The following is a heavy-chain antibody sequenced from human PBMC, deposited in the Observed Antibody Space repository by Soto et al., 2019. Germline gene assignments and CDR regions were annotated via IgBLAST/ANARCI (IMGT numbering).Heavy chain of an antibody. J-gene: IGHJ5*02. CDR1: GDSVSSNSAA. V-gene: IGHV6-1*01. Sequence: SQTLSLTCAISGDSVSSNSAAWNWIRQSPSRGLEWLGRTYYRSKWYNDYAVSVKSRITINPDTSKNQFSLQLNSVTPEDTAVYYCARSGYCSGGSCYNWSDPWGQGTLVTVSS. D-gene: IGHD2-15*01. CDR2: TYYRSKWYN. CDR3: ARSGYCSGGSCYNWSDP.